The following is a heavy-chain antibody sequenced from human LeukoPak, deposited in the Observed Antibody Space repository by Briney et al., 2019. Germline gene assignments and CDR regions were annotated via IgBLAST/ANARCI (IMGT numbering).Heavy chain of an antibody. D-gene: IGHD1-7*01. CDR3: ARLIITGTMMYAFDI. V-gene: IGHV4-4*02. Sequence: SETLSLTCAVSGGSISSSNWWSWVRQPPGKGLEWIGEIYHSGSTNYNPSLKSRVTISVDTSKNQFSLKLSSVTAADTAVYYCARLIITGTMMYAFDIWGQGTMVTVSS. CDR2: IYHSGST. CDR1: GGSISSSNW. J-gene: IGHJ3*02.